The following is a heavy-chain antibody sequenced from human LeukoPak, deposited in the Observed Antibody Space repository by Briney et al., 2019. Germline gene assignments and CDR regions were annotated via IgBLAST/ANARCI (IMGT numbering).Heavy chain of an antibody. CDR2: INWNGAGT. V-gene: IGHV3-20*04. J-gene: IGHJ6*03. CDR3: ARGVGELLLLYYYMDV. CDR1: GFTFDDYG. D-gene: IGHD1-7*01. Sequence: AGGSLRLSCAASGFTFDDYGMSWVRQPPGKGLEWVSAINWNGAGTAYADSVKGRFTISRDNAKNSLSLQMHSLRAEDTALYYCARGVGELLLLYYYMDVWGKGTTVTVSS.